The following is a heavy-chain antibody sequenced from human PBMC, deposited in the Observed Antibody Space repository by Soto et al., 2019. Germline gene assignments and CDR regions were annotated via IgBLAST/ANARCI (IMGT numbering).Heavy chain of an antibody. CDR1: GGSISSYY. CDR3: ARDVDTAMVTRFNYGMDV. V-gene: IGHV4-39*01. CDR2: IYYSGST. Sequence: SETLSLTCTVSGGSISSYYWGWIRQPPGKGLEWIGSIYYSGSTYYNPSLKSRVTISVDTSKNQFSLKLSSVTAADTAVYYCARDVDTAMVTRFNYGMDVWGQGTTVTVSS. D-gene: IGHD5-18*01. J-gene: IGHJ6*02.